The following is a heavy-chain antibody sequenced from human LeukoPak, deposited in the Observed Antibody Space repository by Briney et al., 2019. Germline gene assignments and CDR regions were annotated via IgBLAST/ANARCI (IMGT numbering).Heavy chain of an antibody. CDR2: IYYSGGI. V-gene: IGHV4-28*05. CDR3: ARKATTGPTKAAFDI. CDR1: GYSISSSNY. D-gene: IGHD4-17*01. J-gene: IGHJ3*02. Sequence: SETLSLTCAVSGYSISSSNYWAWIRQPPGKGLEWIGHIYYSGGIYYNPSLKSRVTMSVDTSKNQFSLKLSSVTAVDTAVYYCARKATTGPTKAAFDIWGQGTMVTVSS.